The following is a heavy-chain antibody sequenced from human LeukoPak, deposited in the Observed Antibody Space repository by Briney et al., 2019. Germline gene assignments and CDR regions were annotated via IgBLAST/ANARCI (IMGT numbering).Heavy chain of an antibody. CDR3: ASWRGSDALDI. J-gene: IGHJ3*02. Sequence: GASVKVSCKAPGYTFTSHYIHWVRQAPGQGLEWMGIINPSGDTTNYAQKFQGRVTITADESTSTAYMELSSLRSEDTAVYYCASWRGSDALDIWGQGTMVTVSS. D-gene: IGHD5-12*01. CDR2: INPSGDTT. V-gene: IGHV1-46*01. CDR1: GYTFTSHY.